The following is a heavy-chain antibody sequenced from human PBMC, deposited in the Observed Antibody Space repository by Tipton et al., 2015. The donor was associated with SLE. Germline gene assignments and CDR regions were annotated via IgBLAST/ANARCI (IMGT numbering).Heavy chain of an antibody. Sequence: TLSLTCTVSGGSISSSSYYWGWIRQPPGKGLEWIGYIYYSGSTYYNPSLKSRVTISEDTSKNQFSLKLSSVTAADTAVYYCARDEDFSGAFDIWGQGTMVTVSS. D-gene: IGHD3-3*01. CDR2: IYYSGST. V-gene: IGHV4-39*07. J-gene: IGHJ3*02. CDR1: GGSISSSSYY. CDR3: ARDEDFSGAFDI.